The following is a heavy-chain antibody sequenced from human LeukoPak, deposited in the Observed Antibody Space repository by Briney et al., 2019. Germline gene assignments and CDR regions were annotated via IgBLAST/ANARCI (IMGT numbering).Heavy chain of an antibody. CDR1: GSLFTSYW. V-gene: IGHV5-51*01. Sequence: GASLKISWKGAGSLFTSYWSGGGRQMPGKGLEWRGIIYPGDYDTRYSPSLQGQVTISADKSISTAYLQWSSLKASDTAMYYCARGTYYYYYMDVWGKGTTVTVSS. CDR2: IYPGDYDT. J-gene: IGHJ6*03. CDR3: ARGTYYYYYMDV. D-gene: IGHD3/OR15-3a*01.